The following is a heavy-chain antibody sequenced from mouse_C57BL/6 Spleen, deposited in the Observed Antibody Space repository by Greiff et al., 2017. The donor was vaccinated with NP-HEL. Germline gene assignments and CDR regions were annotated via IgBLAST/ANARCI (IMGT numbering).Heavy chain of an antibody. CDR3: ARSHDTGDY. Sequence: VQLQQSGPELVKPGASVKISCKASGYAFSSSWMNWVKQRPGKGLEWIGRIYPGDGDTNYNGKFKGKATLTADKSSSTAYMQLSSLTSEDSAVYFCARSHDTGDYWGQGTTLTVSS. CDR2: IYPGDGDT. CDR1: GYAFSSSW. V-gene: IGHV1-82*01. J-gene: IGHJ2*01. D-gene: IGHD1-1*01.